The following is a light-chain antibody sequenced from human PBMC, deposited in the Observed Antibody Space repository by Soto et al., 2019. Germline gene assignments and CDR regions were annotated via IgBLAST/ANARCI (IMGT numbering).Light chain of an antibody. V-gene: IGKV1-5*03. CDR3: QQYNSYSKT. J-gene: IGKJ1*01. Sequence: DIQMTQSPSTLSASVGDRVTITYRASQSISNWLAWYQHKPGRAPKLLIYKASSLQSGVPSRFSGSGSGTEFTLTISSLQPDDFATYYCQQYNSYSKTFGQGTKVDIK. CDR2: KAS. CDR1: QSISNW.